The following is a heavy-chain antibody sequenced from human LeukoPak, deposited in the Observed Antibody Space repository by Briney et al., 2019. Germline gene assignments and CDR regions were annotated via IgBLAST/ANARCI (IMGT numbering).Heavy chain of an antibody. J-gene: IGHJ6*01. V-gene: IGHV1-46*01. CDR3: ARERRHASIPLSGLNLNYYQCRDF. D-gene: IGHD1-26*01. CDR2: IDPIGDST. CDR1: GYTFTNNY. Sequence: ASVKLSCKASGYTFTNNYMHWVRQAPGQGLEWMAIIDPIGDSTTYTQKFQGRITLTRDTSTSTVYMELSGLRSEDTAIDYCARERRHASIPLSGLNLNYYQCRDFWGQGTTVSVLS.